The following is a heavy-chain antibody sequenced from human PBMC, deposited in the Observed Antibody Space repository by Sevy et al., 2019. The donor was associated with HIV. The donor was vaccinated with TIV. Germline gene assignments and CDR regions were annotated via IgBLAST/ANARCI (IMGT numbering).Heavy chain of an antibody. D-gene: IGHD3-9*01. V-gene: IGHV4-38-2*01. CDR1: GYSISSAYS. CDR3: ASFGRLLIISGDSFGI. Sequence: SETLSLTCAVSGYSISSAYSWGWIRQPPGKGLAWMGNSYHSGSTYYNPSLNSRVTISVDTSKNQFSLRLTSVTAADTAVYYWASFGRLLIISGDSFGIWGQGTMVTVSS. J-gene: IGHJ3*02. CDR2: SYHSGST.